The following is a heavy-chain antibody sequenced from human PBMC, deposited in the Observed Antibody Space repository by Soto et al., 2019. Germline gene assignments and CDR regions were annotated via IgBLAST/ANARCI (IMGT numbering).Heavy chain of an antibody. V-gene: IGHV3-23*01. CDR2: ISGSGGST. CDR3: ANAPSSSSDALFDY. J-gene: IGHJ4*02. Sequence: EVQLLESGGGLVQPGGSLRLSCAASGFTFSSYAMSWVRQAPGKGLEWVSDISGSGGSTYYADSVKGRFTISRDNSKNTLYLQMNSLRAEDTAVYYCANAPSSSSDALFDYWGQGTLVTVSS. CDR1: GFTFSSYA. D-gene: IGHD6-6*01.